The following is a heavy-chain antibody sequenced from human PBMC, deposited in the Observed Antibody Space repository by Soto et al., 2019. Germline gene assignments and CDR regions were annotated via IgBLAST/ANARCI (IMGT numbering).Heavy chain of an antibody. CDR2: MYYSGST. CDR1: DGSISSYY. V-gene: IGHV4-59*01. D-gene: IGHD3-22*01. J-gene: IGHJ4*02. Sequence: SATQSLTCPVSDGSISSYYWVLLRPPPGKGLEWIGYMYYSGSTNYNPSLKSRVTISVDTSKNQFSLKLSSVTAADTAVYYCGGKNYDSSGYFDYWGQGTLVTVSA. CDR3: GGKNYDSSGYFDY.